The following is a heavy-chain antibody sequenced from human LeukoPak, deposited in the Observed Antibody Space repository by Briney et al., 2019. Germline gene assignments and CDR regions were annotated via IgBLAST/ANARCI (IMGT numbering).Heavy chain of an antibody. CDR2: MNPNSGNT. CDR3: ARGYFDWLLPDY. V-gene: IGHV1-8*01. J-gene: IGHJ4*02. CDR1: GYTFTSYD. Sequence: ASVKVSCKASGYTFTSYDINWVRQATGQGLEWMGWMNPNSGNTGYAQKFQGRVTITRDTSASTAYMELSSLRSEDTAVYYCARGYFDWLLPDYWGQGTLVTVSS. D-gene: IGHD3-9*01.